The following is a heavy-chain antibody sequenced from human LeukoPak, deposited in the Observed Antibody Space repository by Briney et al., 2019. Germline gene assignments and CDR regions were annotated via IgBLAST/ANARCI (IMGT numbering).Heavy chain of an antibody. CDR1: GGSISRYY. CDR3: AGGDTTLPTGSYLDY. CDR2: IYYTGIV. V-gene: IGHV4-59*01. J-gene: IGHJ4*02. Sequence: SETLSLTCIVSGGSISRYYWSWIRQPPGKRLEWFGHIYYTGIVDYNSSLKSRVTISVDTSRNQFSLRLSSVTASDTAVYYCAGGDTTLPTGSYLDYWGQGTLVTVSS. D-gene: IGHD1-1*01.